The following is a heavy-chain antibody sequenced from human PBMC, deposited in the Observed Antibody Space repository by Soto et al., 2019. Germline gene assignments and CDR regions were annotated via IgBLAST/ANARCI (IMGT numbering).Heavy chain of an antibody. CDR1: GFTFSHYA. J-gene: IGHJ4*02. CDR2: MSYDGSNE. CDR3: AKDGSHNFDY. V-gene: IGHV3-30*18. D-gene: IGHD1-26*01. Sequence: QVQLVESGGGVVQPGRSLRLSCAASGFTFSHYAMHWVRQAPGKGLEWVALMSYDGSNEYYADSGKGRFTISRDNSKNALYLQMNSLRAEDTAVDYCAKDGSHNFDYWGQGTLVTVSP.